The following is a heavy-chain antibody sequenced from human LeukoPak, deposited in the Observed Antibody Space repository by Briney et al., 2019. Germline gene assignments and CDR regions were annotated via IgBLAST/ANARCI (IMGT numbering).Heavy chain of an antibody. D-gene: IGHD3-9*01. J-gene: IGHJ4*02. V-gene: IGHV4-59*01. CDR3: ARGGSNYDLSTGSYYFDF. Sequence: SETLSLTCAVSGGSTRSYYWSWIRQPPGKGLEWIGYISDSGSTKYNPSLESRVTISVDTSKNQFSLKLTSVTAADTAVYYCARGGSNYDLSTGSYYFDFWGQGTLVTVSS. CDR2: ISDSGST. CDR1: GGSTRSYY.